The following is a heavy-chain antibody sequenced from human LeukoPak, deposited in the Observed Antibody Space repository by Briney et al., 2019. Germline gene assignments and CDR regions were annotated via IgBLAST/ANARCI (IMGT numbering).Heavy chain of an antibody. J-gene: IGHJ5*02. Sequence: GGSLRLSCAVSGFPFSRYSLSWVRQAPGKGLEWVSSLSSSGTYTHYTDSVRGRFTISRDNANSSLYLQMNSLRAEDTAVYHCANHDYVWGSFRSWGQGTLVIVSS. V-gene: IGHV3-21*06. CDR2: LSSSGTYT. CDR3: ANHDYVWGSFRS. CDR1: GFPFSRYS. D-gene: IGHD3-16*02.